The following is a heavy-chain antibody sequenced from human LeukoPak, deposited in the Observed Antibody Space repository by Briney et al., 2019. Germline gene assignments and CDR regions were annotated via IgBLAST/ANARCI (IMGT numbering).Heavy chain of an antibody. CDR1: GYTFTSYG. Sequence: RASVKVSCKASGYTFTSYGISWVRQAPGQGLEWMGWISAYNGNTNYAQKLQGRVTMTTDTSTSTAYMELRSLRSEDTAVYYCARDWYSSGGPFNYYYYGMDVWGQGTTVTVSS. CDR2: ISAYNGNT. J-gene: IGHJ6*02. CDR3: ARDWYSSGGPFNYYYYGMDV. V-gene: IGHV1-18*01. D-gene: IGHD6-19*01.